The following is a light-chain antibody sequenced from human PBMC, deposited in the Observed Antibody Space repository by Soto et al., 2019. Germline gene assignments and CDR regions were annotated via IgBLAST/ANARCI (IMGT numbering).Light chain of an antibody. J-gene: IGLJ2*01. CDR1: SSDVGGYNY. Sequence: QSVLTQPASVSGSPGQSITISGTGTSSDVGGYNYVSWYQQHPGKAPKLIIYNVSNRPSGVSNRFSGSKSGNTASLTISGLQAENEGHYYCSSFTSSNTVLFGGGTKLTVL. V-gene: IGLV2-14*01. CDR3: SSFTSSNTVL. CDR2: NVS.